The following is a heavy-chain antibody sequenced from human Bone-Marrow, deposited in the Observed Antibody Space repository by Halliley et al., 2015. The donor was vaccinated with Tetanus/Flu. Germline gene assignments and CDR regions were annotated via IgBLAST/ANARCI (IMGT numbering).Heavy chain of an antibody. J-gene: IGHJ5*02. CDR3: ARVITGTLVDA. CDR2: VHPSGNT. V-gene: IGHV4-31*03. D-gene: IGHD1-1*01. CDR1: GDSISDGGLY. Sequence: TLSLTCTVSGDSISDGGLYWAWIRPHPGQGLEWIGYVHPSGNTYYNPSLKSRLSMSLDTSQNQFSLKAHSVTHADTAMYYCARVITGTLVDAWGRGRLVTVSS.